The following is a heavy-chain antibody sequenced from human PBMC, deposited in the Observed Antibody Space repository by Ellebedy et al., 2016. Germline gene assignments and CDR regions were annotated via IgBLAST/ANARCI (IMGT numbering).Heavy chain of an antibody. CDR2: IYPGDSDT. CDR1: GYSFTSYW. V-gene: IGHV5-51*01. J-gene: IGHJ4*02. CDR3: ASGPGGEWELLVGVDY. D-gene: IGHD1-26*01. Sequence: KVSCXGSGYSFTSYWIGWVRQMPGKGLEWMGIIYPGDSDTRYSPSFQGQVTISADKSISTAYLQWSSLKASDTAMYYCASGPGGEWELLVGVDYWGQGTLVTVSS.